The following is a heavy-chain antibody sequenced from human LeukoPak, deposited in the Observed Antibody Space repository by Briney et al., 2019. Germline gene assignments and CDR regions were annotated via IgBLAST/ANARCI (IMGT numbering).Heavy chain of an antibody. CDR1: GFTFSSYA. Sequence: GGSLRLSCAASGFTFSSYAMHWVRQAPGKGLEWVAVISYDGSNKYYADSVKGRFTISRDNSKNTLYLQMNSLRAEDTAVYYCAKDYGSGSYFDYWGQGTLVTVSS. D-gene: IGHD3-10*01. V-gene: IGHV3-30-3*01. J-gene: IGHJ4*02. CDR2: ISYDGSNK. CDR3: AKDYGSGSYFDY.